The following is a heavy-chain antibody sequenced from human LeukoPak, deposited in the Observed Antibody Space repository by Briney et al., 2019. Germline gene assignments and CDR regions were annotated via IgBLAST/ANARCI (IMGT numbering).Heavy chain of an antibody. V-gene: IGHV4-34*01. CDR1: GRSFSGYY. CDR3: ARAYSGSYSPDY. CDR2: INHSGST. J-gene: IGHJ4*02. D-gene: IGHD1-26*01. Sequence: KPSETLSLTCAVYGRSFSGYYWSWIRQPPGKGLEWIGEINHSGSTNYNPCLKSRVTISVDTSKYQFSLKLSSVTAADTAVYYCARAYSGSYSPDYWGQGTLVTVSS.